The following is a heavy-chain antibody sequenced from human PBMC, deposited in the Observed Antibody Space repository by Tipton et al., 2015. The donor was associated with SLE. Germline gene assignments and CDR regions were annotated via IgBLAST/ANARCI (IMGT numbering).Heavy chain of an antibody. Sequence: SLRLSCAASGFTFSSYEMNWVRQAPGKGLEWVAVIWYDGSNKYYADSVKGRFTISRDNSKNTLYLQMNSLRAEDTAVYYCAGKGLPDAFDIWGQGTMVTVSS. CDR3: AGKGLPDAFDI. CDR1: GFTFSSYE. J-gene: IGHJ3*02. D-gene: IGHD2-15*01. V-gene: IGHV3-33*08. CDR2: IWYDGSNK.